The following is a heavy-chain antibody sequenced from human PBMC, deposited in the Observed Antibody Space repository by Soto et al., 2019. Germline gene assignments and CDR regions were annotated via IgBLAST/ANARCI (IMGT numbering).Heavy chain of an antibody. J-gene: IGHJ4*02. CDR2: IDSTGNTI. CDR3: ARDSNWSIDY. Sequence: GGSLRLSCLASGFTFSDYGMNWVRQAPGKGLEWVSYIDSTGNTIYYADSVKGRFTISRDKAKNSLYLQMNSLRAEDTAVYYCARDSNWSIDYWGQGTLVTVSS. V-gene: IGHV3-48*01. CDR1: GFTFSDYG. D-gene: IGHD6-13*01.